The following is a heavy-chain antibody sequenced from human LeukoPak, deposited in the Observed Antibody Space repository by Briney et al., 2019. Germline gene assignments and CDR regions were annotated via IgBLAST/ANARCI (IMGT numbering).Heavy chain of an antibody. V-gene: IGHV1-69*05. CDR3: ARDPGQYYDILTGYYTPYYFDY. J-gene: IGHJ4*02. CDR1: GGTFSSYA. CDR2: IIPIFGTA. D-gene: IGHD3-9*01. Sequence: SVKVSCKASGGTFSSYAISWVRQAPGQGLEWMGGIIPIFGTANYAQKFQGRVTITTDESTSTAYMELSSLRSEDTAVYYCARDPGQYYDILTGYYTPYYFDYWGQGTLVTVSS.